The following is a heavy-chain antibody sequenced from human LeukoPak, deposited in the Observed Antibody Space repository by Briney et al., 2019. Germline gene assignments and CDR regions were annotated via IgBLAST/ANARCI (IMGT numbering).Heavy chain of an antibody. CDR2: ISGSGGST. CDR1: GFTFSSYG. Sequence: GGTLRLSCAAAGFTFSSYGISWVRQAPGKGLEWVSAISGSGGSTYYADSVKGRFTISRDNSKNTLYLQMNSLRAEDTAVYYCAKVGGLNWNDDDYWGQGTLVTVSS. D-gene: IGHD1-20*01. V-gene: IGHV3-23*01. CDR3: AKVGGLNWNDDDY. J-gene: IGHJ4*02.